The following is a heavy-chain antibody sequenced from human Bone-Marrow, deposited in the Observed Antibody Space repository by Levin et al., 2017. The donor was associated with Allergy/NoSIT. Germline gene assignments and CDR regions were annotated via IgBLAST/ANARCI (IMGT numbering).Heavy chain of an antibody. D-gene: IGHD2-15*01. Sequence: SETLSLTCTVSGGSVSSGDDYWSWIRQPPGKGLEWIVYIYYSGSTSYNPSLKSRSTISIDTSKNQFSLKLTSVTATDTAVYYCATCSGGTCYTGLDYWGQGTLVTVSS. J-gene: IGHJ4*02. CDR1: GGSVSSGDDY. V-gene: IGHV4-30-4*01. CDR2: IYYSGST. CDR3: ATCSGGTCYTGLDY.